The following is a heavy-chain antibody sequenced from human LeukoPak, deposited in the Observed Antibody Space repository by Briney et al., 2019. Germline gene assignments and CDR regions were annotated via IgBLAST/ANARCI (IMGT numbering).Heavy chain of an antibody. D-gene: IGHD3-22*01. J-gene: IGHJ3*02. CDR2: ISGGKT. Sequence: PGGSLRLSCAASEFTVSTNEMSWVRQAPGKGLEWVSCISGGKTYCADSRKGRFTVSRDNSKNTLYLQMNSLRAEDTAVYYCAKGNYYDSSTRIAFDIWGQGTMVTVSS. CDR1: EFTVSTNE. CDR3: AKGNYYDSSTRIAFDI. V-gene: IGHV3-38-3*01.